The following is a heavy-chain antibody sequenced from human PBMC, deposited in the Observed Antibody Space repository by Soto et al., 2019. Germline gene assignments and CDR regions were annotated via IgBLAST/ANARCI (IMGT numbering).Heavy chain of an antibody. D-gene: IGHD4-17*01. CDR2: IYYSGST. J-gene: IGHJ4*02. CDR3: PRVGGYYGDYPNFAY. Sequence: PSETLSLTCPVAGGAISGYYWRWMWQPPGNGLEWIRNIYYSGSTKYNPSLKSRFTISVDTSKNPLFLRLNSLPAGEPAVYYCPRVGGYYGDYPNFAYRGQGILVTV. CDR1: GGAISGYY. V-gene: IGHV4-59*01.